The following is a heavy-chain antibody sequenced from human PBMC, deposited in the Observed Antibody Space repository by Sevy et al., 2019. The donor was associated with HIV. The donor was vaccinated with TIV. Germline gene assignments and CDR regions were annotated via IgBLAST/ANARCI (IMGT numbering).Heavy chain of an antibody. Sequence: GGSLRLSXTAXXXXXXXXXMXWVRXXXEKGXXXVSVIXXGGSTYYADSVKGRFTISRDNSKNTVYLQMNSLRAEDTAVYYCARFXXXSXXTXXXXWGQXTLVTVSS. V-gene: IGHV3-53*01. J-gene: IGHJ1*01. CDR2: IXXGGST. CDR3: ARFXXXSXXTXXXX. CDR1: XXXXXXXX.